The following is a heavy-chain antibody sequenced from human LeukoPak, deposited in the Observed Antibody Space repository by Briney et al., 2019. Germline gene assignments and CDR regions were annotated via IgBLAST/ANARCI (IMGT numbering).Heavy chain of an antibody. J-gene: IGHJ3*02. CDR2: IYSGGST. V-gene: IGHV3-53*01. CDR1: GFTVSSNY. D-gene: IGHD6-13*01. Sequence: GGSLRLSCAASGFTVSSNYMSWVRQAAGKGLEWVSVIYSGGSTYYADSVKGRFTISRDNSKNTLYLQMNSLRAEDTAVYYCARCIAGFDAFDIWGQGTMVTVSS. CDR3: ARCIAGFDAFDI.